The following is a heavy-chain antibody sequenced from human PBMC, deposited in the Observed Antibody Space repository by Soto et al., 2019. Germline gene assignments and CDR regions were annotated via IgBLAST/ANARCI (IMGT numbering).Heavy chain of an antibody. CDR3: ARGRYGDY. CDR1: GYTFTSYG. CDR2: ISAHNGNT. D-gene: IGHD1-1*01. V-gene: IGHV1-18*01. J-gene: IGHJ4*02. Sequence: QVHLVQSGAEVKKPGASVKVSCKASGYTFTSYGITWVRQAPGQGLEWMGWISAHNGNTDYAQKLPGRVIVTRDTSTSTAYMELRRLISDDTAVYYCARGRYGDYWGQGALVTVSS.